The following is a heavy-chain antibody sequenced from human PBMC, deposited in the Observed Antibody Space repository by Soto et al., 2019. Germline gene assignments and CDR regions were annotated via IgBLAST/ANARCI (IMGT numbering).Heavy chain of an antibody. CDR1: GFTFSSYW. D-gene: IGHD6-19*01. J-gene: IGHJ4*02. Sequence: PGGSLRLSCAVSGFTFSSYWMHWVRQAPGKGLVWVSRINSDGSITNYADSVKGRFTISRDDATATLFLQMNSLRAEDTAVYYCARVGSNGWVYWGPGTLVTVS. CDR3: ARVGSNGWVY. CDR2: INSDGSIT. V-gene: IGHV3-74*01.